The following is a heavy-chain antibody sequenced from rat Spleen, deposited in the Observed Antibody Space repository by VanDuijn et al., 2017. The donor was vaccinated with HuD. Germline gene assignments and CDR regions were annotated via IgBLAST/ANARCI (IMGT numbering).Heavy chain of an antibody. D-gene: IGHD4-2*01. CDR3: TRENWKPDY. J-gene: IGHJ3*01. CDR1: GFTFNNYW. Sequence: EVQLVESGGGLVQPGRSLKLSCVASGFTFNNYWMSWIRQAPGKGLEWVATISYDGSSTYYPDSVKGRFTISRENAYSTLYLQMNSLRSEDTGTYYCTRENWKPDYWGQGTLVTVSS. CDR2: ISYDGSST. V-gene: IGHV5-31*01.